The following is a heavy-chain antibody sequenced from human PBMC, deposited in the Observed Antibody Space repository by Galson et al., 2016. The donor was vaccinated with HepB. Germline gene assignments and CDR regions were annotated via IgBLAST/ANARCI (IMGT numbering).Heavy chain of an antibody. Sequence: SLRLSCAASGFIFSNYAMTWVRQAPGKGLEWVSAISASGGTIFYADSVKGRFTISRDNSKNTLYLQMDSLRVDDTAVYFCAKDDWASVPYYYYGLDVWGQGTTVTVSS. V-gene: IGHV3-23*01. CDR1: GFIFSNYA. J-gene: IGHJ6*02. D-gene: IGHD3-9*01. CDR2: ISASGGTI. CDR3: AKDDWASVPYYYYGLDV.